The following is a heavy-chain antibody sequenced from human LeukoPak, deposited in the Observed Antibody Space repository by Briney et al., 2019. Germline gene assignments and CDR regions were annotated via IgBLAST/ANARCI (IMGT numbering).Heavy chain of an antibody. Sequence: GGSLRLSCAASGFNFNNYWMSWLRQAPGKGLEWVANIKDDGSEEYYVDSVKGRFTISRDNSKNTLFLQMNSLRAEDTAVYYCARGGYSSSWYHFDYWGQGTLVTVSS. J-gene: IGHJ4*02. CDR2: IKDDGSEE. CDR1: GFNFNNYW. D-gene: IGHD6-13*01. V-gene: IGHV3-7*03. CDR3: ARGGYSSSWYHFDY.